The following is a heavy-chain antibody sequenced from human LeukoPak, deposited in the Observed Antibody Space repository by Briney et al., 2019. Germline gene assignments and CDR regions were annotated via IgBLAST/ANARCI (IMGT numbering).Heavy chain of an antibody. CDR1: GGSISSGGYY. D-gene: IGHD3-10*01. CDR3: ARDRITMVRGVIWHDAFDI. J-gene: IGHJ3*02. V-gene: IGHV4-31*03. CDR2: IYYSGST. Sequence: PSETLSLTCTVSGGSISSGGYYWSWIRQHPGKGLEWIGYIYYSGSTYYNPSLKSRVTISVDTSKNQFSLKLSSVTAADTAVYYCARDRITMVRGVIWHDAFDIWGQGTMVTVSS.